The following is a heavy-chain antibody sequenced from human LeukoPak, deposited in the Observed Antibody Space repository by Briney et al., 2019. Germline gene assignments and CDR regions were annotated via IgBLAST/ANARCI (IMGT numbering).Heavy chain of an antibody. CDR1: GFTFSSYG. D-gene: IGHD3-10*01. CDR3: AKYYGSGSYCFDY. CDR2: IRYDGSNK. V-gene: IGHV3-30*02. Sequence: GGSLRLSCAASGFTFSSYGMHWVRQAPGKGLEWVAFIRYDGSNKYYADSVKGRFTISRDNSKNTLYLQMNSLRAEDTAVYYCAKYYGSGSYCFDYWGQGTLVTVSS. J-gene: IGHJ4*02.